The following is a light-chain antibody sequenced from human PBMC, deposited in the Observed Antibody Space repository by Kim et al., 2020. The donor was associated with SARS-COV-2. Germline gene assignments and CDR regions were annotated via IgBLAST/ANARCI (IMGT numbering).Light chain of an antibody. CDR2: DTS. V-gene: IGLV7-46*01. CDR3: LLSYSGVRIVV. Sequence: GTVLRTGGARPGAGTSGRYPSWFRQKPGQAPRTMIYDTSNKHSWTPARFSGALLGGKAALTLSGAQPEDEAAYYCLLSYSGVRIVVFGGGTQLTVL. CDR1: PGAGTSGRY. J-gene: IGLJ2*01.